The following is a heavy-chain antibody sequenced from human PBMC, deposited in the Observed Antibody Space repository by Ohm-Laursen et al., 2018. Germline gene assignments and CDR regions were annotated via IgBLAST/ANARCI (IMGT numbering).Heavy chain of an antibody. Sequence: SVKVSCKASGGTSRRYVIVWVRQAPGKGLEWMGGIIPIFGTANYAQKFQGRVTITGDESTSTAYMELSSLRSEDTAMYYCARGPVTDYGDYWKFDLWGRGTLVTVSS. D-gene: IGHD4-17*01. CDR2: IIPIFGTA. V-gene: IGHV1-69*13. J-gene: IGHJ2*01. CDR1: GGTSRRYV. CDR3: ARGPVTDYGDYWKFDL.